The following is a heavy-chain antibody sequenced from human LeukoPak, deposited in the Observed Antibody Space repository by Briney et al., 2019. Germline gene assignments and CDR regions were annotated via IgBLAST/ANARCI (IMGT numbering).Heavy chain of an antibody. J-gene: IGHJ4*02. CDR2: ISYDGSNK. D-gene: IGHD1-26*01. V-gene: IGHV3-30-3*01. Sequence: GGSLRLSCAASGFTFSSYAMHWVRQAPGKGLEWVAVISYDGSNKYYAGSVKGRFTISRDNSKNTLYLQMNSLRAEDAAVYYCARDYSPPHWSENSGYFDSWGQGTLVTVSS. CDR3: ARDYSPPHWSENSGYFDS. CDR1: GFTFSSYA.